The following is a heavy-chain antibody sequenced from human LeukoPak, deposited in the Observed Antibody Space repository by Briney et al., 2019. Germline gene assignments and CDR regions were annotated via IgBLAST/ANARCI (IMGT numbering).Heavy chain of an antibody. Sequence: NPSDPLSLTCTVSGGSISSSSYYWGWIRQPPGKGLEWIGSIYYSGSTYYNPSLKSRVTISVDTSKNQFSLKLSSVTAADTAVYYCARHRGYYGSTSKVDYWGQGTLVT. V-gene: IGHV4-39*01. CDR3: ARHRGYYGSTSKVDY. CDR2: IYYSGST. D-gene: IGHD3-10*01. J-gene: IGHJ4*02. CDR1: GGSISSSSYY.